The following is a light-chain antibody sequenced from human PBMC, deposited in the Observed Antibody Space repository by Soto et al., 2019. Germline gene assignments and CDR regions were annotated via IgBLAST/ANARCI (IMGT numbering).Light chain of an antibody. CDR2: GAS. CDR3: HQYGSSPQT. CDR1: QSVIVNY. J-gene: IGKJ1*01. V-gene: IGKV3-20*01. Sequence: EIVLTQSPGTLSLSPGERATLSCRASQSVIVNYLAWYQQKPGQAPRLLIYGASSRATRIPDRFSGSGSGTDFTLTISRLEPEDFAVYYCHQYGSSPQTFGQGTKVEIK.